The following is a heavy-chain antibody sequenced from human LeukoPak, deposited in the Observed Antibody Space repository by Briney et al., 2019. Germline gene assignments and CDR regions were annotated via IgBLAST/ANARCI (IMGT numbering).Heavy chain of an antibody. CDR1: GYTLTELS. Sequence: GASVKVSCKVSGYTLTELSMHWVRQAPGKGLEWMGGFDPEDGETIYARKFQGRVTMTEDTSTDIAYMELSSPRSEDTAVYYCATDLSGVFELLFSYWGQGTLVTVSS. V-gene: IGHV1-24*01. CDR3: ATDLSGVFELLFSY. CDR2: FDPEDGET. D-gene: IGHD1-7*01. J-gene: IGHJ4*02.